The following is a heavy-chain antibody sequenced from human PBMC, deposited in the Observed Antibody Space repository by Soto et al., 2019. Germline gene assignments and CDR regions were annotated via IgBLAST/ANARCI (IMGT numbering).Heavy chain of an antibody. Sequence: ESGGGLVQPGGSLRLSCAASGFTFSSYAMSWVRQAPGKGLEWVSVISGGGNRIYYADSVKGRFTISRDNSKNTLYLQMNSLRDEDTAIYYCAKERRLERGDFDYWGQGTLVTVSS. J-gene: IGHJ4*02. CDR2: ISGGGNRI. CDR1: GFTFSSYA. V-gene: IGHV3-23*01. D-gene: IGHD1-1*01. CDR3: AKERRLERGDFDY.